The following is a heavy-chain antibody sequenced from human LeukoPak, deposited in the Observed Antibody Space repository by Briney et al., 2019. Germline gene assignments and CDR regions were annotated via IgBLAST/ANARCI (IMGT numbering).Heavy chain of an antibody. CDR2: INHSGST. CDR1: GGSISSYY. D-gene: IGHD3-22*01. J-gene: IGHJ4*02. Sequence: SETLSLTCTVSGGSISSYYWSWIRQPPGKGLEWIGEINHSGSTNYNPSLKSRVTISVDTSKNQFSLKLSSVTAADTAVYYCARGRTYDSSGYYEMFHFDYWGQGTLVTVSS. V-gene: IGHV4-34*01. CDR3: ARGRTYDSSGYYEMFHFDY.